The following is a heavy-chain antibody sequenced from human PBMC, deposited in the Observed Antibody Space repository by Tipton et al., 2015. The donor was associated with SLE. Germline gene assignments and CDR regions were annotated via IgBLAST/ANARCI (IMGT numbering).Heavy chain of an antibody. CDR1: GYTFASYN. Sequence: QSGPEVKKPGASVRVSCKTSGYTFASYNLNWVRQAPGQGLEWMGWIRSYNGNTHYAQKFQGKVVMTRDTSTNAAYMELRNLRSDDTAIYYCARAVSLRGSLADAWYYFDHWGQGTLVTVSS. D-gene: IGHD2-2*01. J-gene: IGHJ4*02. CDR3: ARAVSLRGSLADAWYYFDH. CDR2: IRSYNGNT. V-gene: IGHV1-18*01.